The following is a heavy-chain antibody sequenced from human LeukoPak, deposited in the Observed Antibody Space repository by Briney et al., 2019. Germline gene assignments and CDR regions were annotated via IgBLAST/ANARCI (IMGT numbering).Heavy chain of an antibody. CDR1: GYSFTSYW. CDR3: ARRRRYGGGDCYLDY. D-gene: IGHD2-21*02. V-gene: IGHV5-51*01. Sequence: GGSLQISCKGSGYSFTSYWIGWVRPLPGKGLEWMGIIYPGDSDTRYSPSFQGQVTISADKSISTAYLQWSSLKASDTAMYYCARRRRYGGGDCYLDYWGQGTLVTVSS. CDR2: IYPGDSDT. J-gene: IGHJ4*02.